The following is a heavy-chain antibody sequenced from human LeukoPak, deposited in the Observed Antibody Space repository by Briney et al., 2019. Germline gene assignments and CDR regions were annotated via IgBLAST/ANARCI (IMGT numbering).Heavy chain of an antibody. J-gene: IGHJ6*03. CDR2: MNPNSGNT. CDR3: ARNYYDFWSGMRGDYYYYMDV. V-gene: IGHV1-8*03. CDR1: GYTFTSYD. D-gene: IGHD3-3*01. Sequence: ASVKVSCKASGYTFTSYDINWVRQATGQGLEWMGWMNPNSGNTGYAQKFQGRVTITRNTPISTAYMELSSLRSEDTAVYYCARNYYDFWSGMRGDYYYYMDVWGKGTTVTVSS.